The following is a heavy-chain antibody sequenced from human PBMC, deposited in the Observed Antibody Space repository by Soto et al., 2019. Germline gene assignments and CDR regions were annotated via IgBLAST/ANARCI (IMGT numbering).Heavy chain of an antibody. J-gene: IGHJ4*02. CDR3: TRGWGHDSADYYYAY. CDR1: GDTFSRYA. Sequence: ASVKVSCKASGDTFSRYAISWVRQAPGQGLEWMGGIIPMFGTANYAQKFKGRVTITADESTNTAYMELRSLRSEDTAVYYCTRGWGHDSADYYYAYWGQGTLVTVSS. CDR2: IIPMFGTA. D-gene: IGHD3-22*01. V-gene: IGHV1-69*13.